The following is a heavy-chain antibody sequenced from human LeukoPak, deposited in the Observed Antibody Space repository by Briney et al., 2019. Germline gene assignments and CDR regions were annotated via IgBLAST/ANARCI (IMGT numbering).Heavy chain of an antibody. D-gene: IGHD6-19*01. CDR2: IYYSGST. V-gene: IGHV4-39*01. CDR3: ARGRAAIAVAITRATGNNQQLGDNWFDP. J-gene: IGHJ5*02. CDR1: GGSISSSSYY. Sequence: SETLSLTCTVSGGSISSSSYYWGWIRQPPGKGLEWIGSIYYSGSTYYNPSLKSRVTISVDTSKNQFSLKLSSVTAADTAVYYCARGRAAIAVAITRATGNNQQLGDNWFDPWGQGTLVTVSS.